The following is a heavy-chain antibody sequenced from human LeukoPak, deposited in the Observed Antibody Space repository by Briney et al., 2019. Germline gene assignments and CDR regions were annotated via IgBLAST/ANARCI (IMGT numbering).Heavy chain of an antibody. CDR2: IYYSGST. CDR1: GGSISSYY. D-gene: IGHD6-6*01. CDR3: ARIAARPKRDAFDI. Sequence: PSETLSLTCTVSGGSISSYYWSWIRQPPGKGLERIGYIYYSGSTNYNPSLKSRVTISVDTSKNQFSLELSSVTAADTAVYYCARIAARPKRDAFDIWGQGTMVTVSS. J-gene: IGHJ3*02. V-gene: IGHV4-59*01.